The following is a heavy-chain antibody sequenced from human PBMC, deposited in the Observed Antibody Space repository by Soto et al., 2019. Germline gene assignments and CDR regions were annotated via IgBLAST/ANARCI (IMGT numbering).Heavy chain of an antibody. V-gene: IGHV1-2*04. Sequence: QVQLVQSGAEVKKPGASVKVSCKASGYTFTGYYMHWVRQAPGQGLEWMGWINPNSGGTNYAQKFQGWVTMTRDTSISTAYMELSRLRSEDTAVYYCARGGGYCSSTSCYDAFDIWGQGTMVTVSS. CDR2: INPNSGGT. CDR1: GYTFTGYY. J-gene: IGHJ3*02. CDR3: ARGGGYCSSTSCYDAFDI. D-gene: IGHD2-2*01.